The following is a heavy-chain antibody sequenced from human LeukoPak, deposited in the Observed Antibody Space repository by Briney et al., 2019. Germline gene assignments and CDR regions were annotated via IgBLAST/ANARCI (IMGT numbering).Heavy chain of an antibody. V-gene: IGHV3-21*01. Sequence: GGSPRLTCADPGITFSNYNMNWVRQAPGKGLEWISSITSSSSYTFYADSVKGRFTISRDNSKNTLYLQMNCLRAEDTAVYYCARSFDYWGQGTLVTVSS. CDR1: GITFSNYN. J-gene: IGHJ4*02. CDR3: ARSFDY. CDR2: ITSSSSYT.